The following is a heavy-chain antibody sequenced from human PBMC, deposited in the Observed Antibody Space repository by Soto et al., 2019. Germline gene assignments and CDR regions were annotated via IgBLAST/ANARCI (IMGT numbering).Heavy chain of an antibody. D-gene: IGHD6-13*01. V-gene: IGHV4-39*01. CDR3: ARHLFGAAGVLSYYYGMDV. Sequence: PSETLSLTCTFSGCSISSGGYYWSWIRQHPGKGLEWIGSIYYSGSTYYNPSLKSRVTISVDTSKNQFSLKLSSVTAADTAVYYCARHLFGAAGVLSYYYGMDVWGQGTTVTVSS. CDR1: GCSISSGGYY. CDR2: IYYSGST. J-gene: IGHJ6*02.